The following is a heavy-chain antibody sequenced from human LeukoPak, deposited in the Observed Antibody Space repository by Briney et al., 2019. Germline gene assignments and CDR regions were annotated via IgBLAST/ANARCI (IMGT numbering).Heavy chain of an antibody. CDR1: GYSFTTYW. J-gene: IGHJ4*02. CDR3: ARLPDPPTLNYFDY. CDR2: IYPGDSDT. V-gene: IGHV5-51*01. Sequence: GESLKISCQGSGYSFTTYWIGWVRQMPGKGLEWMGIIYPGDSDTRYSPSFQGQVTISADKSISTAYLQWSSLKASDTAMYYCARLPDPPTLNYFDYWGQGTLVTVSS. D-gene: IGHD1-1*01.